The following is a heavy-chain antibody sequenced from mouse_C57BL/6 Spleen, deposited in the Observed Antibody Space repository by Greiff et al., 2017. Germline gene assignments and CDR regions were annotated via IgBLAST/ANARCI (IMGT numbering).Heavy chain of an antibody. J-gene: IGHJ2*01. CDR2: IYPRSGNT. D-gene: IGHD1-1*01. Sequence: QVQLQQSGAELARPGASVKLSCKASGYTFTSYGLSWVKQRTGQGLEWIGEIYPRSGNTYYNEKFKGKATLTADKSSSTAYMALRSLTSEDSAVYFCARLSTVVGVDYWGQGTTLTVSS. CDR1: GYTFTSYG. V-gene: IGHV1-81*01. CDR3: ARLSTVVGVDY.